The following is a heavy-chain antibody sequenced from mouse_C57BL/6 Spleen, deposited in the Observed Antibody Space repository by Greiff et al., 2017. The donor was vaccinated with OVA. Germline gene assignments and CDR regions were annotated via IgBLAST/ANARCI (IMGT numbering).Heavy chain of an antibody. J-gene: IGHJ3*01. CDR2: IYPSDSET. V-gene: IGHV1-61*01. Sequence: QVHVKQPGAELVRPGSSVKLSCKASGYTFTSYWMDWVKQRPGQGLEWIGNIYPSDSETHYNQKFKDKATLTVDKSSSTAYMQLSSLTSEDSAVYYCASRMAPFAYWGQGTLVTVSA. CDR1: GYTFTSYW. D-gene: IGHD2-3*01. CDR3: ASRMAPFAY.